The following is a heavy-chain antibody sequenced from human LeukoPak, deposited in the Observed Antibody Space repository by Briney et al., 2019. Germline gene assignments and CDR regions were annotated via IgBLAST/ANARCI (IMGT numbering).Heavy chain of an antibody. D-gene: IGHD1/OR15-1a*01. CDR2: IYYSGTT. Sequence: SETLSLTCTVSGGSISNYYWSWIRQPPGKGLEWIGYIYYSGTTNYNPSLKSRVTISVDTSKNQFSLKLNSVTATDTAVYYCARSGTSRYYFYGMDVWGQGTTVTVSS. J-gene: IGHJ6*02. CDR3: ARSGTSRYYFYGMDV. CDR1: GGSISNYY. V-gene: IGHV4-59*08.